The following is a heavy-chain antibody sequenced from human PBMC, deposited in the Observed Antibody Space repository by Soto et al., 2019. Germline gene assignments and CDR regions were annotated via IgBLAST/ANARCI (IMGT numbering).Heavy chain of an antibody. CDR2: INPNSGGT. D-gene: IGHD3-10*01. Sequence: ASVKVSCKASGYTFTGYYMHWVRQAPGQGLEWMGWINPNSGGTNYAQKFQGWVTMTRVTSISTAYMGPSRLRSDDTAVYYCARDRTGTMVRGVNAVYYYGMDVWGQGTTVTVSS. CDR3: ARDRTGTMVRGVNAVYYYGMDV. CDR1: GYTFTGYY. J-gene: IGHJ6*02. V-gene: IGHV1-2*04.